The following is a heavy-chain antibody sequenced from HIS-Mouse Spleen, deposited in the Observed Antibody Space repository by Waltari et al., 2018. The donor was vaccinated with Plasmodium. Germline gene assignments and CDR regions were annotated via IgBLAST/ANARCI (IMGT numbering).Heavy chain of an antibody. CDR2: ISAYNGNT. CDR1: GYPFTRYG. Sequence: QVQLVQSGTDMKKPGASVKVSCKAYGYPFTRYGINWVRQAPGQGLEWMGWISAYNGNTNYAQKLQGRVTMTTDTSTSTAYMQLRSLRSDDTAVYYCARGSAGDAFDIWGQGTMVTVSS. D-gene: IGHD6-19*01. J-gene: IGHJ3*02. V-gene: IGHV1-18*01. CDR3: ARGSAGDAFDI.